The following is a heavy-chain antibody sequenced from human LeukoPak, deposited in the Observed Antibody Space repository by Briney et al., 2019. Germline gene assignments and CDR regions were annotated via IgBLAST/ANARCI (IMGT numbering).Heavy chain of an antibody. D-gene: IGHD5-24*01. J-gene: IGHJ2*01. Sequence: AGRSLRLSCAASGFTFSSYAMHRVRQAPGKGLEWVAVISYDGSNKYYADSVKGRFTIPRDNSKNTLYLQMNSLRAEDTAVYYCARDRLEEMATDRLYCYFDPWGRGTLVTIPS. V-gene: IGHV3-30-3*01. CDR2: ISYDGSNK. CDR3: ARDRLEEMATDRLYCYFDP. CDR1: GFTFSSYA.